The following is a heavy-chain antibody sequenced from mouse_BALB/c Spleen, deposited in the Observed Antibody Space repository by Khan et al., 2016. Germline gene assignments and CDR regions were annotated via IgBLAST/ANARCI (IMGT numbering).Heavy chain of an antibody. V-gene: IGHV9-3*02. Sequence: QIQLVQSGPELKKPGETVKISCNASGYSFTNYGMNWVKQAPGKGLKWMGWIDTNTGEPTYAEEFKGRFAFSLETSAITAYLQINNLKNDDTATYFCARWGYDYAWFAYWGQGTLVTVSA. CDR1: GYSFTNYG. CDR2: IDTNTGEP. CDR3: ARWGYDYAWFAY. D-gene: IGHD2-4*01. J-gene: IGHJ3*01.